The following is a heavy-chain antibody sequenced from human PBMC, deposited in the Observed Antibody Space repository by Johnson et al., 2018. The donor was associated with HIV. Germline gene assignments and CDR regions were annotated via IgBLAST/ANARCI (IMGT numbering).Heavy chain of an antibody. J-gene: IGHJ3*02. Sequence: QVQLVESGGGVVQPGGSLRLSCAASGFTFSSYGMHWVRQAPGKGLEWVAFIRYDGSNKYYADSVKGRFTISKDNSKNTLYLQMNSLRAEDTAVYYCARALLRAARLGALDIWGQGTMVTVSS. V-gene: IGHV3-30*02. CDR2: IRYDGSNK. CDR1: GFTFSSYG. CDR3: ARALLRAARLGALDI. D-gene: IGHD6-6*01.